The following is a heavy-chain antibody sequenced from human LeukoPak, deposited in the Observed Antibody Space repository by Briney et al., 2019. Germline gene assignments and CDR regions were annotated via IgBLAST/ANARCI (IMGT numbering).Heavy chain of an antibody. CDR3: ARGTSWGFGY. D-gene: IGHD7-27*01. CDR2: ISSTSNYI. CDR1: GFTFSSYS. V-gene: IGHV3-21*01. J-gene: IGHJ4*02. Sequence: GGSLRLSCAASGFTFSSYSMDWVRQAPGKGLEWVSSISSTSNYIYYADSVKGRFTISRDNAKNSLYLQMNSLRDEDTAVYYCARGTSWGFGYWGQGTLVTVSS.